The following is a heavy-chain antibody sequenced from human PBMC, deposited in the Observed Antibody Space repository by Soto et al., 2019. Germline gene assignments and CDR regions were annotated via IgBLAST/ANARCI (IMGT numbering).Heavy chain of an antibody. V-gene: IGHV4-59*01. CDR2: IYYSGST. Sequence: SETLSLTCTVSGGSISSYYWCWIRQPPGKGLEWIGYIYYSGSTNYNPSLKSRVTISVDTSKNQFSLKLSSVTAADTAVYYCARGGWNSYALDYWGQGTLVTVSS. CDR3: ARGGWNSYALDY. D-gene: IGHD5-18*01. J-gene: IGHJ4*02. CDR1: GGSISSYY.